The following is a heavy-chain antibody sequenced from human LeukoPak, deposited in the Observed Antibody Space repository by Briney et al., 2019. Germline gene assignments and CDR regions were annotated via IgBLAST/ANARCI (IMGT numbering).Heavy chain of an antibody. CDR1: GGSISSYY. Sequence: SETLSLTCTVSGGSISSYYWSWIRQPAGKGLEWIGRIYHSGSTNYNLSFKTRVTMSLDTSKNQFSLKLSSVTAADTAVYYCVRARGQLWSSYYFDYWGQGTLVTVSS. CDR3: VRARGQLWSSYYFDY. CDR2: IYHSGST. V-gene: IGHV4-4*07. J-gene: IGHJ4*02. D-gene: IGHD5-18*01.